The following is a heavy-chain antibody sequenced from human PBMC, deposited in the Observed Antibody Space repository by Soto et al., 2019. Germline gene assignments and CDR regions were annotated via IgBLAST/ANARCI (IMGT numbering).Heavy chain of an antibody. D-gene: IGHD1-7*01. CDR2: ISGSGGST. CDR3: AKDLSWNYYLDY. V-gene: IGHV3-23*01. Sequence: GGALRLSCAASGFTFSGYAMSWVRQSPGKGLEWVSAISGSGGSTYYADSVKGRFTISRDNSKNTLYLQMNSLRAEDTAVYYCAKDLSWNYYLDYRGQGTLVTVSS. J-gene: IGHJ4*02. CDR1: GFTFSGYA.